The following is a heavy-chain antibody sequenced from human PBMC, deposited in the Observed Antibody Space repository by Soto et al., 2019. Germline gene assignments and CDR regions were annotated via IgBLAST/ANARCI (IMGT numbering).Heavy chain of an antibody. V-gene: IGHV4-39*01. Sequence: QLQLQESGPGLVKPSETLSLTCTVSGGSISSSSYYWGWIRQPPGKGLEWIGCIYYSVNTYYNPSLKSRVTISVDTSKNQFSLKLSSVTAADTAVYYCARHYGYEFFDYWGQGTLVTVSS. CDR1: GGSISSSSYY. J-gene: IGHJ4*02. CDR2: IYYSVNT. D-gene: IGHD5-18*01. CDR3: ARHYGYEFFDY.